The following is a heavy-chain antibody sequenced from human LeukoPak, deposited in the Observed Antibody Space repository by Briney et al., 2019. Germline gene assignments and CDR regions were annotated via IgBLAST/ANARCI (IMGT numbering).Heavy chain of an antibody. D-gene: IGHD3-16*02. CDR1: GGSFSGYY. CDR3: ARVPFNYVWGSYRSYYFDY. J-gene: IGHJ4*02. Sequence: SETLSLTCAVYGGSFSGYYWSWIRQPPGKGLEWIGEINHSGSTNYNPSLKSRVTISVDTSKYQFSLQLSSVTAADTAVYYCARVPFNYVWGSYRSYYFDYWGQGTLVTVSS. V-gene: IGHV4-34*01. CDR2: INHSGST.